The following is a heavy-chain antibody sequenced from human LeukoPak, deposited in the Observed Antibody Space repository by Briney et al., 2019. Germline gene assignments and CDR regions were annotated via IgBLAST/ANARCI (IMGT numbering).Heavy chain of an antibody. J-gene: IGHJ4*02. CDR3: ARYGYSYGTYYFDY. Sequence: SGPALVKPTQTLTLTCTFSGFSLSTSGMCVSWIRQPPGKALEWLARIDWDDDKYYSTSLKTRLTISKDTSKNQVVLTMTNMDPVDTATYYCARYGYSYGTYYFDYWGQGTPVTVSS. CDR1: GFSLSTSGMC. D-gene: IGHD5-18*01. V-gene: IGHV2-70*11. CDR2: IDWDDDK.